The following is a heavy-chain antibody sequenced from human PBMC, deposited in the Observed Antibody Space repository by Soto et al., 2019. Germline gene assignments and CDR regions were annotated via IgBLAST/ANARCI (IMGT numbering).Heavy chain of an antibody. D-gene: IGHD3-22*01. CDR2: IYPGDSDT. CDR3: ARPAHLIYYYDSSGYYYDYYYYGMDV. CDR1: GYSFTSYW. J-gene: IGHJ6*02. Sequence: PGESLKISCNGSGYSFTSYWICWVRQMPWKGLEWMGIIYPGDSDTRYSPSFQGQVTISADKSISTAYLQWSSLKASDTAMYYCARPAHLIYYYDSSGYYYDYYYYGMDVWGQGTTVTVSS. V-gene: IGHV5-51*01.